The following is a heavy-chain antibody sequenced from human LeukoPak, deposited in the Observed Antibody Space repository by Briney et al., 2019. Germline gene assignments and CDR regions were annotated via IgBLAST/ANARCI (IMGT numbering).Heavy chain of an antibody. CDR1: GGSFSGYY. V-gene: IGHV4-34*01. D-gene: IGHD5-18*01. CDR2: INHSGST. Sequence: SETLSLTCAVYGGSFSGYYWSWIRQPPGKGLEWIGEINHSGSTNYNPSLKSRVTISVDTSKNQFSLKLSSVTAADTAVYYCARGALGTAMAYFGYWGQGTLVTVSS. CDR3: ARGALGTAMAYFGY. J-gene: IGHJ4*02.